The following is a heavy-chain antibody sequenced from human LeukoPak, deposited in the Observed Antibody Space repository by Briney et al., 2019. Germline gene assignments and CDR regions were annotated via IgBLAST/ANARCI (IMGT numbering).Heavy chain of an antibody. D-gene: IGHD2-21*02. J-gene: IGHJ4*02. CDR3: AKDPNPYCGGDCYIDY. CDR1: GFTFSSYG. Sequence: GGSLRLSCAASGFTFSSYGMHWVRQAPGKGPEWVAFIRYDGSNKYYADSVKGRFTISRDNSKNTLYLQMNSLRAEDTAVYYCAKDPNPYCGGDCYIDYWGQGTLVTVSS. CDR2: IRYDGSNK. V-gene: IGHV3-30*02.